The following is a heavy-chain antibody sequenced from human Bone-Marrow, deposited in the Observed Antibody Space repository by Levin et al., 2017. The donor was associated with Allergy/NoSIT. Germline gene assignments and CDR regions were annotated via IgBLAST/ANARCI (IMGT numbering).Heavy chain of an antibody. CDR3: AKDKGPTIVAGMASFFDK. Sequence: LSLPCAVSGFIFDDYTMHWVRQSPGKGLEWISLISWNGGSSYYADSVKGRFTISRDNSQNSLYLQMDGLRIEDTAFYYCAKDKGPTIVAGMASFFDKWSQGTLVTVSS. CDR2: ISWNGGSS. CDR1: GFIFDDYT. J-gene: IGHJ4*02. V-gene: IGHV3-43*01. D-gene: IGHD5-12*01.